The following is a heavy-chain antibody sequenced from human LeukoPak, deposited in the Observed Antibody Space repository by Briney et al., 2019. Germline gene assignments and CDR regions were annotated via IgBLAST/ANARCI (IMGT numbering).Heavy chain of an antibody. Sequence: GASVKVSCKASGYTFTSYDINWVRQATGPGLEWMGWMNPNSGNTGYAQKFQGRVTMTRNTSISTAYMELSSLRSEDTAVYYCARGAYSSGWHYYYGMDVWGQGTTVTVSS. CDR2: MNPNSGNT. V-gene: IGHV1-8*01. CDR1: GYTFTSYD. J-gene: IGHJ6*02. CDR3: ARGAYSSGWHYYYGMDV. D-gene: IGHD6-19*01.